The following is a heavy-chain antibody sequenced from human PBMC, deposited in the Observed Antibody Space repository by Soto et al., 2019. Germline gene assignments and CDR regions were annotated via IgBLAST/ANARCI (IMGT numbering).Heavy chain of an antibody. V-gene: IGHV4-31*03. CDR1: GGSISSGGYY. CDR2: IYYSGST. D-gene: IGHD3-3*01. J-gene: IGHJ4*02. CDR3: ARGPYDFWSGYQLNVDY. Sequence: QVQLQESGPGLVKPSQTLSLTCTVSGGSISSGGYYWSWIRQHPGKGLEWIGYIYYSGSTYYNPSLKSRVTISVDTSKNQFSLKLSSVTAADTAVYYCARGPYDFWSGYQLNVDYWGQGTLVTVSS.